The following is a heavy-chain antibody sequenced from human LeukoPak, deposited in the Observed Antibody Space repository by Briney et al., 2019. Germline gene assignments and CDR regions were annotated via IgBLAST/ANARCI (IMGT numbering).Heavy chain of an antibody. CDR1: GYTFTSYY. V-gene: IGHV1-2*02. J-gene: IGHJ4*02. CDR2: INPNSGGT. D-gene: IGHD3-22*01. CDR3: ARDYYGSGYLGD. Sequence: GASVKVSCKASGYTFTSYYMHWVRQAPGQGLEWMGWINPNSGGTNYAQKFQGRVTMTRDTSISTAYMELSRLRSDDTAVYYCARDYYGSGYLGDWGQGTLVTVSS.